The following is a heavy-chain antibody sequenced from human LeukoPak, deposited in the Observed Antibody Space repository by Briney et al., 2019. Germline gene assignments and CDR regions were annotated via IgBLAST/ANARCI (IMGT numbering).Heavy chain of an antibody. V-gene: IGHV1-3*01. CDR2: INAGNGNT. J-gene: IGHJ4*02. D-gene: IGHD3-22*01. CDR3: ARESGHYYDTSGYKSGDY. Sequence: ASVNASCKASGYTFTSYAMHWVRQAPGQRLEWMGWINAGNGNTKYSQKFQGRVTITRDTSASTAYMELSSLRSEDTAVYYCARESGHYYDTSGYKSGDYWGQGTLVTVSS. CDR1: GYTFTSYA.